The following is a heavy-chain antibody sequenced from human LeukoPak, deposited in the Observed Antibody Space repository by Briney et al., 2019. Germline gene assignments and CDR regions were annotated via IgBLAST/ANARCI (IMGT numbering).Heavy chain of an antibody. V-gene: IGHV1-69*13. J-gene: IGHJ3*02. Sequence: ASVKVSCKASGGTFSSYAISWVRQAPGQGLEWMGGIIPIFGTANYAQQFQGRVTITADESTSTAYMELSSLRSEDTAVYYCARSGRTDYGDYEGRDAFDIWGQGTMVTVSS. CDR3: ARSGRTDYGDYEGRDAFDI. CDR2: IIPIFGTA. CDR1: GGTFSSYA. D-gene: IGHD4-17*01.